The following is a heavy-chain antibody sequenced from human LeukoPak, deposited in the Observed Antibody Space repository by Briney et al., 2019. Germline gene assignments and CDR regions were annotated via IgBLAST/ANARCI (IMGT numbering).Heavy chain of an antibody. Sequence: ASVKVSCKAFGYSFTSYYMHWVRQAPGQGLEWMGIITPSGGSTSYAQKFQGRVTMTRDTSTSTVYMELSSLRSEDTAVYCCAGSGSYSFDYWGQGTLVTVSS. CDR1: GYSFTSYY. J-gene: IGHJ4*02. CDR3: AGSGSYSFDY. CDR2: ITPSGGST. D-gene: IGHD1-26*01. V-gene: IGHV1-46*01.